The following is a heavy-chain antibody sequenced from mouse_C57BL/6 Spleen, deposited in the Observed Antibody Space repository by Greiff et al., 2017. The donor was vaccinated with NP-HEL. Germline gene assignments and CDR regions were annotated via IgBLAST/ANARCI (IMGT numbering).Heavy chain of an antibody. CDR1: GYTFTSYW. Sequence: QVQLQQPGAELVMPGASVKLSCKASGYTFTSYWMHWVKQRPGQGLEWIGEIDPSDSYTNYNQKFKGKAKLTVDKSSSRADMQLSSLTSEYSAVYYCARSADYGSSSAWFAYWGQGTLVTVSA. V-gene: IGHV1-69*01. CDR2: IDPSDSYT. D-gene: IGHD1-1*01. J-gene: IGHJ3*01. CDR3: ARSADYGSSSAWFAY.